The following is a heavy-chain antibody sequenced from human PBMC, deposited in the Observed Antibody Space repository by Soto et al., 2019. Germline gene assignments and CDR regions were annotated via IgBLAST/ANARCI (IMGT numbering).Heavy chain of an antibody. CDR2: ISYDGSNK. CDR3: ARTSQNYYYYGMDV. Sequence: GGSLRLSCAASGFTFSRYAMHWVRQAPGKGLEWVAVISYDGSNKYYADSVKGRFTISRDNSKNSLYLQMNSLRTEDTALYYCARTSQNYYYYGMDVWGQGTTVTVSS. D-gene: IGHD6-6*01. V-gene: IGHV3-30*03. CDR1: GFTFSRYA. J-gene: IGHJ6*02.